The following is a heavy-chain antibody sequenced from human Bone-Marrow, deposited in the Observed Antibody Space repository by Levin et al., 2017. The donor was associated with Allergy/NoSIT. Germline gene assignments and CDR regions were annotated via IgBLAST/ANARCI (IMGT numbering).Heavy chain of an antibody. CDR1: GFTFSNHA. Sequence: GESLKISCAASGFTFSNHAMHWVRQAPGKGLEWVAAIPHDGSNKYYADSVKGRFTISRDNSKNTLDVEMNSLRVEDTAVYYCAGGPGIAVGKGFFESWGQGTLVTVSS. J-gene: IGHJ5*01. D-gene: IGHD6-19*01. CDR2: IPHDGSNK. V-gene: IGHV3-30-3*01. CDR3: AGGPGIAVGKGFFES.